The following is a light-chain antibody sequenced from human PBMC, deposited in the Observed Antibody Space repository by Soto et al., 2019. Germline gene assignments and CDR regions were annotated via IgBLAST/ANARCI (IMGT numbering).Light chain of an antibody. CDR1: SSDVGGYNY. CDR2: DVS. V-gene: IGLV2-14*01. J-gene: IGLJ1*01. CDR3: SSYTSSSTPYV. Sequence: QSVLTQAASLSVSPGQSSSISCTGTSSDVGGYNYVSWYQQHPGKAPKLMIYDVSNRPSGVSNRFSGSKSGNTASLTISGLQAEDEADYYCSSYTSSSTPYVFGTGTKVTVL.